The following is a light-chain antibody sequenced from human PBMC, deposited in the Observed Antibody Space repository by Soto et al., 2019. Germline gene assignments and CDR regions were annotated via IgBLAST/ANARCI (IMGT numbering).Light chain of an antibody. CDR1: QSISTY. Sequence: DIQMTQSPSSLSASAGDRVTITCRASQSISTYLNWYQLKPGRAHKLLIYAASSVQSGVPSRFSGSGSGTDFTLTITSLQPEDFAGYYCQQSYSAPYTFGQGTKLEIK. CDR3: QQSYSAPYT. V-gene: IGKV1-39*01. CDR2: AAS. J-gene: IGKJ2*01.